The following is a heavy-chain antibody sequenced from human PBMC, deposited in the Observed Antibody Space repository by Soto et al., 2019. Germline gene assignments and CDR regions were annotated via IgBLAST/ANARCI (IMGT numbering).Heavy chain of an antibody. Sequence: HPGGSLRLSCAASGFTFSSYGMHWVRQAPGKGLEWVAVIWYDGSNKYYADSVKGRFTISRDNSKNTLYLQMNSLRAEDTAVYYCARVLQDYYYYGMDVWGQGTTVTVSS. J-gene: IGHJ6*02. CDR3: ARVLQDYYYYGMDV. V-gene: IGHV3-33*01. CDR1: GFTFSSYG. D-gene: IGHD2-8*01. CDR2: IWYDGSNK.